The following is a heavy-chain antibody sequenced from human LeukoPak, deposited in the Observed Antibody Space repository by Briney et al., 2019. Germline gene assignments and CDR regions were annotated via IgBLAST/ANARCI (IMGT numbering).Heavy chain of an antibody. D-gene: IGHD5-12*01. CDR2: IIPIFGTA. CDR3: ARDNSLGDSAWWFDP. Sequence: GASVKVSCKASGGTFSSYAISWVRQAPGQGLEWMGGIIPIFGTANYAQKFQGRVTITADKSTSTAYMEVSSLRSEDTAVYYCARDNSLGDSAWWFDPWGQGTLVTVSS. J-gene: IGHJ5*02. V-gene: IGHV1-69*06. CDR1: GGTFSSYA.